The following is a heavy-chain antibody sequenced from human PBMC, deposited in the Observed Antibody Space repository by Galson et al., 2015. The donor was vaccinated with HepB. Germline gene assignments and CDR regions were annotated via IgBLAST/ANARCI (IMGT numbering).Heavy chain of an antibody. CDR1: GFTVSSNY. V-gene: IGHV3-53*01. D-gene: IGHD6-13*01. CDR2: IYSGGTT. CDR3: ARGYSRSWYSGLGY. Sequence: SLRLSCAASGFTVSSNYMTWVRQAPGKGLEWVSVIYSGGTTDYADSAKGRFTISRDNSKNTLYLQMHSLRTEDTAVYYCARGYSRSWYSGLGYWGQGTLVTVSS. J-gene: IGHJ4*02.